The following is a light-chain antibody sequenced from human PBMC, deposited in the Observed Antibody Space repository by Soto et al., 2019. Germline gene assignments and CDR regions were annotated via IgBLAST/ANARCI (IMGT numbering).Light chain of an antibody. V-gene: IGKV3-11*01. CDR1: QNVSTY. Sequence: EIVLTQSPATLSLSPGERATLSCRASQNVSTYLAWYQQKPGQAPRLLIYDASNRATGIPARFSGSGSGTYFTLTISSLEPEYFAVYYCQQRTNWLTFGPGTKVDIK. CDR3: QQRTNWLT. CDR2: DAS. J-gene: IGKJ3*01.